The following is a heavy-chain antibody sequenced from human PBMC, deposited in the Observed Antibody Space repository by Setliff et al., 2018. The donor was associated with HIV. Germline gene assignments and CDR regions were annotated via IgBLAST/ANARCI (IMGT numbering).Heavy chain of an antibody. CDR2: FSYIDSGTS. D-gene: IGHD3-9*01. J-gene: IGHJ4*02. CDR3: AMTGYSATWYFDL. Sequence: ETLSLTCTVSGGSISSGRYCWAWIRQAPGRGPEWIGSFSYIDSGTSYYNPSLKSRVTTFADTSKNQFSLFLSSVTAADTGVYYCAMTGYSATWYFDLWGQGTRVTVSS. CDR1: GGSISSGRYC. V-gene: IGHV4-39*01.